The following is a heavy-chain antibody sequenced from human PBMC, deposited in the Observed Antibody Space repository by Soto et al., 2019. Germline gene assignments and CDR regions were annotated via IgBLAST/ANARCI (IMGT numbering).Heavy chain of an antibody. V-gene: IGHV1-46*01. CDR1: GYTFTSYY. D-gene: IGHD3-22*01. CDR2: INPSGGST. CDR3: ARDPVGYYDSSGYYLLDY. Sequence: GGSLRLSCSASGYTFTSYYMHWVRQAPGQGLEWMGIINPSGGSTSYAQKFQGRVTMTRDTSTSTVYMELSSLRSEDTAVYYCARDPVGYYDSSGYYLLDYWGQGTLVTVSS. J-gene: IGHJ4*02.